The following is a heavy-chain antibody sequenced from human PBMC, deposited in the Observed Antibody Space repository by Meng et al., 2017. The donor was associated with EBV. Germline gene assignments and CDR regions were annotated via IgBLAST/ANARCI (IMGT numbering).Heavy chain of an antibody. CDR3: ASESGRGYTPDY. CDR1: GGPFRYYA. J-gene: IGHJ4*02. V-gene: IGHV1-69*01. D-gene: IGHD3-10*01. CDR2: FLPRLGAP. Sequence: VQLLQSGAEVKKPGSSGKVSCKASGGPFRYYAISWVRQAPGQGLEWLGGFLPRLGAPNYAQKFHGRVKITADESTSTHYMDLSSLRSEDTAIYYCASESGRGYTPDYWGQGTLVTVSS.